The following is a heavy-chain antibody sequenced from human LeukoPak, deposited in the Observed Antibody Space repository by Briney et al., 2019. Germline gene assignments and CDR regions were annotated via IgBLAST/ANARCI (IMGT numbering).Heavy chain of an antibody. Sequence: GGSLRLSCAASGFTVSSNYMSWVRQAPGKGLEWVSVIYSGGSTYYADSVKGRFTISRDNSKNTLYLQMNSLRAEDTAVYYCARDMPGGGVIARGQEYYYYGMDVWGQGTTVTVSS. CDR3: ARDMPGGGVIARGQEYYYYGMDV. D-gene: IGHD3-16*02. CDR2: IYSGGST. J-gene: IGHJ6*02. CDR1: GFTVSSNY. V-gene: IGHV3-53*01.